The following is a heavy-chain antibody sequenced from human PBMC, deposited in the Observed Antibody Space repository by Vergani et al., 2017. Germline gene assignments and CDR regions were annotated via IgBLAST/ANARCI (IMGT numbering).Heavy chain of an antibody. CDR3: TRHVPCGDGACLHFDH. V-gene: IGHV5-51*01. J-gene: IGHJ4*02. Sequence: EVQLVQSGAEVKKPGESLKISCQAFGYIFSNFWIGWVRQRPGRGLEWMGIIYPGDSEVKSNPTFRGQVIFSVDTSVNTAYLQWRSLKASDTAIYYCTRHVPCGDGACLHFDHWGQGTQVTVSS. CDR1: GYIFSNFW. D-gene: IGHD2-21*01. CDR2: IYPGDSEV.